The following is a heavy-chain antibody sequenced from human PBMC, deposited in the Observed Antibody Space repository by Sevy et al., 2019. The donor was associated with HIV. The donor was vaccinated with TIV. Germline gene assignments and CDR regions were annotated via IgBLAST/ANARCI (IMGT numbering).Heavy chain of an antibody. CDR3: AKVDGYAFPPGPDPFDY. D-gene: IGHD5-12*01. Sequence: GGSLRLSCAASGFIFSNYGMHWVRQAPGKGPEWVAVISSDGSNKYYADSVEGRFTISRDNSKNTLFLQMNSLRPDDTAVYSCAKVDGYAFPPGPDPFDYWGQGTLVTVSS. V-gene: IGHV3-30*18. J-gene: IGHJ4*02. CDR1: GFIFSNYG. CDR2: ISSDGSNK.